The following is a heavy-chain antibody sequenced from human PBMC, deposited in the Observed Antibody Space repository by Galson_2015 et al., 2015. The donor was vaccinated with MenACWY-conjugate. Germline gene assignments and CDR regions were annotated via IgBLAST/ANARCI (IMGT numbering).Heavy chain of an antibody. CDR3: ARDLRGIAAAGIFDY. J-gene: IGHJ4*02. D-gene: IGHD6-13*01. CDR1: GFPFSSYA. Sequence: LILSCAASGFPFSSYAMHWVRQAPGKGLELVAVISYDGSNKYYADSVKGRFTISRDNSKNTLYLQMNSLRAEDTAVYYCARDLRGIAAAGIFDYWGQGTLVTVSS. CDR2: ISYDGSNK. V-gene: IGHV3-30*04.